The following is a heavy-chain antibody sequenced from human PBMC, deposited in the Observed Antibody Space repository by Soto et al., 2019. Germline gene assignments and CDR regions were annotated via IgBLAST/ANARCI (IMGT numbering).Heavy chain of an antibody. D-gene: IGHD2-2*01. Sequence: QVQLQESGPGLVKPSQTLSLTCTVSGGSISSGGYYWCWIRQHPGKGLEWIGYIYYSGSTYYNPSRKSQVTISVDTSKNQYALKLSSVTAADTAVYYCARGLCSSTSCGRSGLDYWGQGTLVTVSS. J-gene: IGHJ4*02. CDR2: IYYSGST. CDR3: ARGLCSSTSCGRSGLDY. CDR1: GGSISSGGYY. V-gene: IGHV4-31*01.